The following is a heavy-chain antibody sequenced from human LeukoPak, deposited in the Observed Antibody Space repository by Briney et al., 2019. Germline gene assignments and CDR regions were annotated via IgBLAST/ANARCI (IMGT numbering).Heavy chain of an antibody. CDR2: IKQDGSDQ. CDR1: GFTFSSYW. D-gene: IGHD1-26*01. V-gene: IGHV3-7*01. CDR3: VRDSIIGASSATELQF. Sequence: GGSLRPSCAGSGFTFSSYWMTWVRQAPGKGLEWVANIKQDGSDQNYVDSVRGRFTISRDNAKNSLFLQMNGLRVEDTGVYYCVRDSIIGASSATELQFWGQGSLVTVSS. J-gene: IGHJ1*01.